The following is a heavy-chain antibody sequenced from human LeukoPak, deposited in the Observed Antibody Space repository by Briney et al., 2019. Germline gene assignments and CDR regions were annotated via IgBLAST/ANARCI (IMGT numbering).Heavy chain of an antibody. CDR1: GFALQNYA. J-gene: IGHJ4*02. V-gene: IGHV3-9*01. CDR3: ARGPGWALHKRYFDS. CDR2: VSWVNGHI. Sequence: GESLRLSCAASGFALQNYAVRWVRQAPGGGLGWVSSVSWVNGHIAYADSVKGRFSISRDNAKNSIYLQMSSLRSEDTALYYCARGPGWALHKRYFDSWGQGALVIVSS. D-gene: IGHD1-26*01.